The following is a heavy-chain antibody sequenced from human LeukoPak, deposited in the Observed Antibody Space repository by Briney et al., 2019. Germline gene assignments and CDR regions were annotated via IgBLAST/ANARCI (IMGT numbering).Heavy chain of an antibody. CDR2: IWYDGSNK. V-gene: IGHV3-33*01. Sequence: GGSLRLSCAASGFTFRSYGMQWVRQAPGKGLEWVAIIWYDGSNKYYADSVKGRFTISRDNSKNTLYLQMNSLRAEDTAVYYCARRGDGYGGMTARYFQHWGQGTLVTVSS. CDR3: ARRGDGYGGMTARYFQH. CDR1: GFTFRSYG. D-gene: IGHD4-23*01. J-gene: IGHJ1*01.